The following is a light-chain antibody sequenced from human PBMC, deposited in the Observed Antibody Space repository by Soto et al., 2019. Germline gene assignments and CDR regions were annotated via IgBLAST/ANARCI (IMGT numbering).Light chain of an antibody. CDR1: QSIRSN. CDR3: QQYNNWPPWT. CDR2: DAS. V-gene: IGKV3-15*01. J-gene: IGKJ1*01. Sequence: EIVMTQSPATLSVSPGERATLSCRASQSIRSNLAWYQQKPGQAPRLLIYDASTRAPAIPARFSGSGSGTEFTLTISSLQSEDFAVYYCQQYNNWPPWTFGQGTKVEIK.